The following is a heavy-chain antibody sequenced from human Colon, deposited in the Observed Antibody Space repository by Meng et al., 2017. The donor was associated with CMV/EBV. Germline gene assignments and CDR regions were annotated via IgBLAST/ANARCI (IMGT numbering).Heavy chain of an antibody. CDR2: ISTQSLTT. J-gene: IGHJ3*02. V-gene: IGHV3-48*03. Sequence: GGSLRLSCVASGFTLSSYDMHWVRQAPGKGLEWISHISTQSLTTVYADSVKGRFNISRDNAKNSVYLQMNSLRAEDTAVYYCARKGWNYREAFDMWGRGTRVTVSS. D-gene: IGHD3-16*02. CDR3: ARKGWNYREAFDM. CDR1: GFTLSSYD.